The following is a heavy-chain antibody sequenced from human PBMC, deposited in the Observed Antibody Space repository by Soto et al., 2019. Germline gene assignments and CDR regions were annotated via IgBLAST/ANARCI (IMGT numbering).Heavy chain of an antibody. CDR1: GGTFSSYA. CDR3: ASLRYYYDSSGYPTYWFDP. D-gene: IGHD3-22*01. CDR2: IIPIFGTA. Sequence: QVQLMQSGAEVKKPGSSVKVSCKASGGTFSSYAISWVRQAPGQGLEWMGGIIPIFGTANYAQKFQGRVTITADESTSTAYMELSSLRSEDTAVYYCASLRYYYDSSGYPTYWFDPWGQGTLVTVSS. V-gene: IGHV1-69*01. J-gene: IGHJ5*02.